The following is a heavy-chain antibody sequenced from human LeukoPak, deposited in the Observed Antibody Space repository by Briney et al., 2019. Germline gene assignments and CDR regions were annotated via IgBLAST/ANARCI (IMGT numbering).Heavy chain of an antibody. D-gene: IGHD1-20*01. Sequence: SGGSLRLSCAASGFTFSDYYISWIRQAPGKGLEWISYISSSGSAIYYADSVKGRFTISRDNAKSSLYVQMNSLRGEDTAVYYCARGKYNWNFDYWGQGILVTVSS. V-gene: IGHV3-11*01. J-gene: IGHJ4*02. CDR2: ISSSGSAI. CDR3: ARGKYNWNFDY. CDR1: GFTFSDYY.